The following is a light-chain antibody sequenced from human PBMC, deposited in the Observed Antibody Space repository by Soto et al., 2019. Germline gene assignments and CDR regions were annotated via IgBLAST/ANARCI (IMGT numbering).Light chain of an antibody. CDR3: QQYNSYPLT. J-gene: IGKJ4*01. CDR1: QSINSW. V-gene: IGKV1-5*03. CDR2: KAS. Sequence: DIQMTQSPSTLSASVGDRVTITCRASQSINSWLAWFQQIPGKAPKLLIHKASSLESGVPSRFSGSGSGAEFTLTFSSLQPDDFATYYCQQYNSYPLTFGGGTKVDI.